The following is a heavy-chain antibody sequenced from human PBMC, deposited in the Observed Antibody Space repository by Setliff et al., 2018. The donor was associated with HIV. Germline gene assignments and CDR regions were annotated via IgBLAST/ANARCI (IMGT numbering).Heavy chain of an antibody. V-gene: IGHV3-23*01. D-gene: IGHD1-26*01. CDR1: GFTFSSYA. Sequence: SLRLSCAASGFTFSSYAMSWVRQAPGKGLEWVSAISGSGGSTYYADSVKGRFTISRDNSKNTLYLQMSSLRAEDTAVYYCARDKRVGATLFDYWGHGTLVTVSS. J-gene: IGHJ4*01. CDR2: ISGSGGST. CDR3: ARDKRVGATLFDY.